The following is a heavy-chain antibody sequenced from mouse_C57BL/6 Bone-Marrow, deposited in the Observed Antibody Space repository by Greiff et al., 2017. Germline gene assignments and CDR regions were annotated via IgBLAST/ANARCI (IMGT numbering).Heavy chain of an antibody. V-gene: IGHV2-2*01. J-gene: IGHJ1*03. CDR3: ARNLGITTDWYFDV. CDR2: IWSGGST. CDR1: GFSLTSYG. D-gene: IGHD1-1*01. Sequence: VQVVESGPGLVQPSPSLSITCTVSGFSLTSYGVHWVRQSPGKGLEWLGVIWSGGSTDYNTAFISRLSISKDNSKTQVFFKMNSLQADDTDIYYGARNLGITTDWYFDVWGTGTTVTVSS.